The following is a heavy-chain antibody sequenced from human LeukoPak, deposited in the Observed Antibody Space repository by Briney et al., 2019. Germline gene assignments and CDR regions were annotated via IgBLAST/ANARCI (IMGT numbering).Heavy chain of an antibody. CDR2: IYSGGYT. Sequence: GGSLRLSCAVSGFTVSSNYMSWVRQAPGKGLEWVSIIYSGGYTFYADSVKGRFTISRDNSKNTLYLQMNSLRAEDSAVYYCARTAAGTFFDYWGQGTLVTVSS. J-gene: IGHJ4*02. CDR1: GFTVSSNY. D-gene: IGHD6-13*01. V-gene: IGHV3-53*01. CDR3: ARTAAGTFFDY.